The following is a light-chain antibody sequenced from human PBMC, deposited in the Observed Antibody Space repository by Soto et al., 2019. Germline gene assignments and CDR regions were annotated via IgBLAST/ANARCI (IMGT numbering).Light chain of an antibody. V-gene: IGLV3-21*04. CDR2: YDS. Sequence: SYELTQPPSVSVAPGKTARITCGGNNIGSKSVHWYQQKPGQAPVLVIYYDSDRPSGIPERFSGSNSGNTATLTISRVEAGVEADYYCQVWDSSSAPWVFGGGTKLTVL. CDR1: NIGSKS. J-gene: IGLJ3*02. CDR3: QVWDSSSAPWV.